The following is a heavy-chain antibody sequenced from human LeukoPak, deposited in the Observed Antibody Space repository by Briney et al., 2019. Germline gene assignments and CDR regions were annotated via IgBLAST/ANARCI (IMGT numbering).Heavy chain of an antibody. V-gene: IGHV1-2*06. J-gene: IGHJ5*02. D-gene: IGHD3-10*01. Sequence: GASVKVSCKASGYTFTGYYMHWARQAPGQGLEWMGRINPNSGGTNYAQKFQGRVTMTRDTSISTAYMELSRLRSDDTAVYYCARDRITMVRGANRFDPWGQGTLVTVSS. CDR3: ARDRITMVRGANRFDP. CDR2: INPNSGGT. CDR1: GYTFTGYY.